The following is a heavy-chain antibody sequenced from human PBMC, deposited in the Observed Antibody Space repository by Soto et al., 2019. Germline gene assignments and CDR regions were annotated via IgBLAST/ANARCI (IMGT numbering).Heavy chain of an antibody. J-gene: IGHJ4*02. CDR3: ATAYESSGYYRGRFDY. Sequence: QVQLVQSRAEVKKPGASVNVSCKASGYIFTNDGIAWVRQAPGQGLEWLGWISGYNGNTKYARKLQGRATMTTDTSTSTAYMEVRSLRSDDTAVYYCATAYESSGYYRGRFDYWGQGPLVTVSS. CDR2: ISGYNGNT. V-gene: IGHV1-18*01. D-gene: IGHD3-22*01. CDR1: GYIFTNDG.